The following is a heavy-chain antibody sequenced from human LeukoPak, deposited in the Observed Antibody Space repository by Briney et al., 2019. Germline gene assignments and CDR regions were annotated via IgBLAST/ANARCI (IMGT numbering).Heavy chain of an antibody. CDR2: IIPIFGTA. Sequence: GAPVKVSCKASGYTFTGYYMHWVRQAPGQGLEWMGGIIPIFGTANYAQKFQGRVTITTDESTSTAYMELSSLRSEDTAVYYCAREKIAVAGYFDYWGQGTLVTVSS. V-gene: IGHV1-69*05. J-gene: IGHJ4*02. CDR3: AREKIAVAGYFDY. CDR1: GYTFTGYY. D-gene: IGHD6-19*01.